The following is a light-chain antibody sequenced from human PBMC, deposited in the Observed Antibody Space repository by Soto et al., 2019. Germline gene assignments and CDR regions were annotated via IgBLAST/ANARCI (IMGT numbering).Light chain of an antibody. J-gene: IGKJ1*01. Sequence: AIQMTQSPSSLSASVGDRVTITCRASQGIRNDLGWYQQKPGKAPKLLIYKASTLKSGVPSRFSGSGSGTDFTLTISSLQPKDFATYYCQQSYSIPWTFGQGTKVDIK. CDR2: KAS. CDR3: QQSYSIPWT. CDR1: QGIRND. V-gene: IGKV1-6*01.